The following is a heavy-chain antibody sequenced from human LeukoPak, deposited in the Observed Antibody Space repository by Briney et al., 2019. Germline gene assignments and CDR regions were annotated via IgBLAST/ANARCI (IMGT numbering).Heavy chain of an antibody. J-gene: IGHJ4*02. CDR2: INPNSGGT. D-gene: IGHD2-2*01. Sequence: ASVKVSCKASGYTFSDYYIQWVRQAPGQVLEWMGWINPNSGGTNYAQKFQGRVTMTRDTSISTAYMELSRLKSDDTAVYYCASTSWYYFEYWGQGTLVTVSS. CDR3: ASTSWYYFEY. CDR1: GYTFSDYY. V-gene: IGHV1-2*02.